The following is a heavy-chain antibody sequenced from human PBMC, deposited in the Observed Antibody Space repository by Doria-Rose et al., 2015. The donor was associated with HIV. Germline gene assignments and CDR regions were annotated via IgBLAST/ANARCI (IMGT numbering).Heavy chain of an antibody. D-gene: IGHD6-13*01. CDR3: ARIKSSGWYHKYYFDF. CDR1: GVSLSSPGMG. V-gene: IGHV2-26*01. CDR2: IFSDDER. Sequence: QITLKESGPVLVKPTETLTLTCTVSGVSLSSPGMGVSWIRQPPGKALEWLAYIFSDDERSYKTSLKSRLTISRGTSKSQVVLTMTDMDPVDTATYYCARIKSSGWYHKYYFDFWGQGTLVIVSA. J-gene: IGHJ4*02.